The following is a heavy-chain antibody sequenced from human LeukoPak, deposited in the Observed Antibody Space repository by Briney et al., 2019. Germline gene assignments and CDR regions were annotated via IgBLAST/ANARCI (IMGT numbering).Heavy chain of an antibody. CDR1: GGSITGYY. V-gene: IGHV4-59*12. Sequence: SETLSLTCTVSGGSITGYYWSWIRQTPGKGLEWIGYVHYSGSTSYDPSLKSRVTISADMSRNQFSLKLSSVTAADTAVYYCGRGGIAAAASGVDYWGQGTLVTVSS. J-gene: IGHJ4*02. D-gene: IGHD6-13*01. CDR2: VHYSGST. CDR3: GRGGIAAAASGVDY.